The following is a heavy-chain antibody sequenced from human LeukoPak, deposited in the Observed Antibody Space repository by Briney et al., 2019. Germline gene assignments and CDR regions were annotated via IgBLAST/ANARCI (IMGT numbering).Heavy chain of an antibody. CDR2: IYYSGST. Sequence: SGTLSLTCTVSGGSISSYYWSWIRQPPGKGLEWIGYIYYSGSTNYNPSLKSRVTISVDTSKNQFSLKLSSVTAADTAVYYCARVLHRNYYDRPPTYYFDYWGQGTLVTVSS. CDR3: ARVLHRNYYDRPPTYYFDY. CDR1: GGSISSYY. D-gene: IGHD3-22*01. J-gene: IGHJ4*02. V-gene: IGHV4-59*01.